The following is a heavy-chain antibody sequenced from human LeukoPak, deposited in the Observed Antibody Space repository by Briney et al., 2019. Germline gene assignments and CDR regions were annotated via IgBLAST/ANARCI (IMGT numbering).Heavy chain of an antibody. CDR2: ITGNGGST. Sequence: GGSLRLSCSASGFTFSTYGMSWVRQAPGKGLEYVSSITGNGGSTFYADSVKGRFTISRDNAKNSLYLQMNSLRAEDTAVYYCARDRCSSTSCYVTYWGQGTLVTVSS. CDR3: ARDRCSSTSCYVTY. V-gene: IGHV3-64*04. CDR1: GFTFSTYG. D-gene: IGHD2-2*01. J-gene: IGHJ4*02.